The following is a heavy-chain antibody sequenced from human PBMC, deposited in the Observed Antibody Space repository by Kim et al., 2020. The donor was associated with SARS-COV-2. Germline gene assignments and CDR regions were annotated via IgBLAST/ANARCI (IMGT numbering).Heavy chain of an antibody. CDR1: GGSISSGSYY. CDR3: AREGSGWYSRFDY. V-gene: IGHV4-61*02. Sequence: SETLSLTCTVSGGSISSGSYYWSWIRQPAGKGLEWIGRIYTSGSTNYNPSLKSRVTISVDTSKNQFSLKLSSVTAADTAVYYCAREGSGWYSRFDYWGQGTLVTVSS. CDR2: IYTSGST. J-gene: IGHJ4*02. D-gene: IGHD6-19*01.